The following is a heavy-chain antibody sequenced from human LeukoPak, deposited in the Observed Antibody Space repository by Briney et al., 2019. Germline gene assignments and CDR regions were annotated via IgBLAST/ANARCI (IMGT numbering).Heavy chain of an antibody. CDR2: ISAYNGNT. J-gene: IGHJ6*02. Sequence: ASVKVSCKASGYTFTSYGISWVRQAPGQRLEGMGWISAYNGNTNYAQKLQCRVTMTTNTSTSTAYMELRSLRSDDTAVYYCARDPHLDYEGMDVWGQGTTVTVSS. V-gene: IGHV1-18*01. CDR3: ARDPHLDYEGMDV. CDR1: GYTFTSYG.